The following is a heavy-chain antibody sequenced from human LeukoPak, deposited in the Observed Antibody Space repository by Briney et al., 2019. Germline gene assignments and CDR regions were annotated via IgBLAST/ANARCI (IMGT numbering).Heavy chain of an antibody. J-gene: IGHJ3*02. V-gene: IGHV4-34*09. CDR2: INHSGST. D-gene: IGHD3-22*01. Sequence: SETLSLTCAVYGGSFSGYYWSWIRQPPGKGLEWIGEINHSGSTYYNPSLKSRVTISVDTSKNQFSLKLSSVTAADTAVYYCARETYHYYDSSGYYSDRAFDIWGQGTMVTVSS. CDR1: GGSFSGYY. CDR3: ARETYHYYDSSGYYSDRAFDI.